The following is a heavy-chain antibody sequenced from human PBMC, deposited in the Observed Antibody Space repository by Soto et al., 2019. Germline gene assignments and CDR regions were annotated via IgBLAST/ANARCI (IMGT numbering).Heavy chain of an antibody. CDR2: IIPILGIA. D-gene: IGHD5-12*01. Sequence: SVKVSCKASGGTFSSYTISWVRQAPGQGLEWMGRIIPILGIANYAQKFQGRVTITADKSTSTAYMELSSLRSEDTAVYYCATQTVATTLPGDYWGQGTLVTVSS. V-gene: IGHV1-69*02. CDR1: GGTFSSYT. J-gene: IGHJ4*02. CDR3: ATQTVATTLPGDY.